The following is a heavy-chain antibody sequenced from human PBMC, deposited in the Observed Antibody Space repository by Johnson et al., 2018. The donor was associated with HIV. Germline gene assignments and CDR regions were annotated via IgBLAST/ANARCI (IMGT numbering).Heavy chain of an antibody. V-gene: IGHV3-11*04. CDR2: ISRGGSTI. CDR1: GFTFSDYY. J-gene: IGHJ3*02. D-gene: IGHD4-17*01. Sequence: QVQLVESGGGLVKPGGSLRLSCAASGFTFSDYYMTWIRQAPGKGLEWVSYISRGGSTIYYADSVKGRFTISRDNAKNSLYLQMNSLRVEDTALYYCARPADYGDYSRDAFDIWGQGTMVTVSS. CDR3: ARPADYGDYSRDAFDI.